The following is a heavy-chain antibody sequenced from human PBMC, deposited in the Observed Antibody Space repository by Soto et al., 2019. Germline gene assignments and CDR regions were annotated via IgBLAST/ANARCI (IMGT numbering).Heavy chain of an antibody. D-gene: IGHD6-19*01. CDR2: ISSSSSYI. CDR1: GFTFSSYS. CDR3: ASNWLAIQRSSRPYHWFDP. Sequence: PGGSLRLSCAASGFTFSSYSMNWVRQAPGKGLEWVSSISSSSSYIYYADSVKGRFTISRDNAKNSLYLQMNSLRAEDTAVYYCASNWLAIQRSSRPYHWFDPWGQGTLVTVSS. V-gene: IGHV3-21*01. J-gene: IGHJ5*02.